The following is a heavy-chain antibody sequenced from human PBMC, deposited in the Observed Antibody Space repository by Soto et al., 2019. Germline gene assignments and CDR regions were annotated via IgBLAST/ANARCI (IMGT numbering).Heavy chain of an antibody. CDR2: INTYNGNT. CDR3: ARSCGVFNVPCYY. V-gene: IGHV1-18*01. J-gene: IGHJ4*02. CDR1: GYTFTSYG. D-gene: IGHD3-10*02. Sequence: QVQLVQSGAEVKKPGASVKVSCKSSGYTFTSYGISWVRRAPGQGLEWMGWINTYNGNTRYGQKLQVRVTMTTYPSTSTVYMDLRSLRSDDTAEYYYARSCGVFNVPCYYWGQVTLFSGAS.